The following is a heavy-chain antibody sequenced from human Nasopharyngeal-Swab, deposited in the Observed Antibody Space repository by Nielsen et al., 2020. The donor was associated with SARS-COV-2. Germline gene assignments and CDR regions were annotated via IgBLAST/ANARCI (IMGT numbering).Heavy chain of an antibody. V-gene: IGHV1-3*01. D-gene: IGHD5-24*01. J-gene: IGHJ4*02. Sequence: WVRQAPGQRLEWMGWINAGNGNTKYSQKFQGRVTITRDTSASTAYMELSSLRSEDTAVYYCARDRAGGNGYFDYWGQGTLVTVSP. CDR2: INAGNGNT. CDR3: ARDRAGGNGYFDY.